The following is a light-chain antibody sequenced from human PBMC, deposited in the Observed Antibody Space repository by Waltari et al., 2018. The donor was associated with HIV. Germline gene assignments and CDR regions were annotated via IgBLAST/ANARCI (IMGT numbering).Light chain of an antibody. J-gene: IGKJ1*01. V-gene: IGKV1-39*01. CDR1: QSTSNF. CDR3: QQSYTTPRT. Sequence: DIQMTQSPSSLSASVGERVTITCRASQSTSNFLNWYQQKPGKAPKLLISAESSLQSGVPSRFSGSGSGTDFTLTISSLQPEDFATYYCQQSYTTPRTFGQGTKVEIK. CDR2: AES.